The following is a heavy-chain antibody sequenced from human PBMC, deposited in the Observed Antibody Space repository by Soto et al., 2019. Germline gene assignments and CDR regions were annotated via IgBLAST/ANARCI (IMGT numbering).Heavy chain of an antibody. CDR1: GFTFSSYW. D-gene: IGHD6-13*01. V-gene: IGHV3-74*01. CDR2: INSDGSST. Sequence: GGSLRLSCAASGFTFSSYWMHWVRQAPGKGLVWVSRINSDGSSTSYADSVKGRFTISRDNAKNTLYLQMNSLRAEDTAVYYCARVHYSSSWYIDYWGQGTLVTVSS. J-gene: IGHJ4*02. CDR3: ARVHYSSSWYIDY.